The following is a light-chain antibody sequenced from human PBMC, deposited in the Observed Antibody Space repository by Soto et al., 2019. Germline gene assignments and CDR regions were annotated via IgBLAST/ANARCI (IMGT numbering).Light chain of an antibody. CDR1: SSNIGSDY. Sequence: QSVLTQPPSASGTPGQKVTISCSGSSSNIGSDYVYWYQQFPGAAPKLLIYRDNQRPSGVPDRFSGSKSGTSASLAISGLRSEDEADYYCAAWDDKLSSGVFGGGTKVTVL. CDR3: AAWDDKLSSGV. J-gene: IGLJ3*02. V-gene: IGLV1-47*01. CDR2: RDN.